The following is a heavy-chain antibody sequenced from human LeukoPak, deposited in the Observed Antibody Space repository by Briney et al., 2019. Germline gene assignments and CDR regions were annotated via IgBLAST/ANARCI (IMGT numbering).Heavy chain of an antibody. Sequence: PSQTLSLTCTVSGGSISSGASDWRWIPQHPKRGLEWVGYINHSGGTYYNPSLGSRVTMSVDTSKNQFSLKLSSVTAADSAVYYCARAARQGFTMIVVPFFYFDLWGRGTLVTVSS. CDR2: INHSGGT. CDR1: GGSISSGASD. D-gene: IGHD3-22*01. CDR3: ARAARQGFTMIVVPFFYFDL. V-gene: IGHV4-31*03. J-gene: IGHJ2*01.